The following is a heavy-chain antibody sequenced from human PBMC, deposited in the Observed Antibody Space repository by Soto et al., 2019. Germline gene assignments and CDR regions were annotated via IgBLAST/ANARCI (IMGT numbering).Heavy chain of an antibody. CDR1: GFSLSNYA. Sequence: GGSLRLSCAASGFSLSNYAMSRVRQAPGKGLQWVSVISGDGGSTYYADSVKGRFTISRDNSKNTLYLQMNSLRAEDTAVYYCAKGGIQLWLRQTYYYYGMDVWGQGTTVTVS. CDR3: AKGGIQLWLRQTYYYYGMDV. J-gene: IGHJ6*02. D-gene: IGHD5-18*01. CDR2: ISGDGGST. V-gene: IGHV3-23*01.